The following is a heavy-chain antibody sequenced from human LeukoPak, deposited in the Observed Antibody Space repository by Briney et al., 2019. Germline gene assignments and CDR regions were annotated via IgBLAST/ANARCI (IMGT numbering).Heavy chain of an antibody. CDR3: AKCGSTCLKMEFDH. CDR1: GFSFNSYS. Sequence: PGGSLRLSCAASGFSFNSYSMSWVRQAPGKRLEWVSAISTNGDSTPYADSVKGRLTISRDNSKSTLYLEMNSLRAEDTAIYYCAKCGSTCLKMEFDHWGQGTLVTVSS. V-gene: IGHV3-23*01. D-gene: IGHD2-15*01. CDR2: ISTNGDST. J-gene: IGHJ4*02.